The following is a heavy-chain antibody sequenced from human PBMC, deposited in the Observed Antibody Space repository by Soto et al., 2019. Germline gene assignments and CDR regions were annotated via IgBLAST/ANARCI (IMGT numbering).Heavy chain of an antibody. J-gene: IGHJ4*02. Sequence: EVQLVESGGGLVTPGGSLRLSCAVTGLTFTDAWMNWMRQAPGKGPEWVGRIKSKAAGGTADYAAAVKDRFTMSRDDSKNMLYLQMNSLKSADTAVYYCSSGMAAGTYWDQGTLVTVSS. D-gene: IGHD6-13*01. CDR1: GLTFTDAW. V-gene: IGHV3-15*07. CDR2: IKSKAAGGTA. CDR3: SSGMAAGTY.